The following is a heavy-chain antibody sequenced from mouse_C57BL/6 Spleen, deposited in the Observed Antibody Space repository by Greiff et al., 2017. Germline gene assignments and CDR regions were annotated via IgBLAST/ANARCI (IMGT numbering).Heavy chain of an antibody. CDR1: GYTFTSYW. CDR3: ARPTGTGRYFDY. D-gene: IGHD4-1*02. V-gene: IGHV1-53*01. CDR2: INPSNGGT. J-gene: IGHJ2*01. Sequence: QVQLQQPGTELVKPGASVKLSCKASGYTFTSYWMHWVKQRPGQGLEWIGNINPSNGGTNYNEKFKSKATLTVDKSSSTAYMQLSSRTSEDSAVYYCARPTGTGRYFDYWGQGTTLTVSS.